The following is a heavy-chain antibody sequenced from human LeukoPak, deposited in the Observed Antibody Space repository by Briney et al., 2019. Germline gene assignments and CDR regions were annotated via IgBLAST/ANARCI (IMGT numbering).Heavy chain of an antibody. V-gene: IGHV3-33*01. J-gene: IGHJ6*02. CDR2: IWYDGSNK. CDR3: ARERWIPVAYYYYGMDV. D-gene: IGHD5-18*01. Sequence: GGSLRLSCAASGFTFSSYGMHWVRQAPGKGLEWVEVIWYDGSNKYYADSVKGRFTISRDNSKNTLYLQMNSLRAEDTAVYYCARERWIPVAYYYYGMDVWGQGTTVTVSS. CDR1: GFTFSSYG.